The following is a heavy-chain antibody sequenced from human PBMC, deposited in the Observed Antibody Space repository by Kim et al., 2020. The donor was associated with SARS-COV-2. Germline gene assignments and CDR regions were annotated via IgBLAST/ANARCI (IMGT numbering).Heavy chain of an antibody. Sequence: SETLSLTCTVSGGSISSGSYYWSWIRQPAGKGLEWIGRIYTSGSTNYNPSLKSRVTISVDTSKNQFSLKLSSVTAADTAVYYCARCPVYYDILTGYLGLYFDYWGQGTLVTVSS. V-gene: IGHV4-61*02. CDR2: IYTSGST. D-gene: IGHD3-9*01. CDR3: ARCPVYYDILTGYLGLYFDY. CDR1: GGSISSGSYY. J-gene: IGHJ4*02.